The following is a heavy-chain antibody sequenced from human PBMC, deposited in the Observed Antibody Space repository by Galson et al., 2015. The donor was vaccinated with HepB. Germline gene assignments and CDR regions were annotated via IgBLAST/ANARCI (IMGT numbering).Heavy chain of an antibody. J-gene: IGHJ3*02. CDR1: GYSFTSYW. D-gene: IGHD3-10*01. V-gene: IGHV5-10-1*01. CDR3: ARHRFGELLVGEGPDDAFDI. Sequence: QSGAEVKKPGESLRISCKGSGYSFTSYWISWVRQMPGKGLEWMGRIDPSDSYTNYSPSFQGHVTISADKSISTAYLQWSSLKASDTAMYYCARHRFGELLVGEGPDDAFDIWGQGTMVTVSS. CDR2: IDPSDSYT.